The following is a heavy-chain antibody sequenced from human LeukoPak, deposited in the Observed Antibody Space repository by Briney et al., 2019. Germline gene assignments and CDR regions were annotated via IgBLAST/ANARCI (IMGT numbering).Heavy chain of an antibody. J-gene: IGHJ5*02. CDR2: ISSNGGST. CDR3: SSANCSGGTSYPLYNWFDP. D-gene: IGHD2-15*01. Sequence: GGSLRLSCAASGFTFTSYAMHWVSQAPGKGLEYVSAISSNGGSTYYANSVKGRFTISRDNSKNTLYLQMGSLRAEDMVVYYCSSANCSGGTSYPLYNWFDPWGQGTLVTVSS. V-gene: IGHV3-64*01. CDR1: GFTFTSYA.